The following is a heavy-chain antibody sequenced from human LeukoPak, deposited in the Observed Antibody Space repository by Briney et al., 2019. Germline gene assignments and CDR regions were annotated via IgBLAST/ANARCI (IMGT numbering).Heavy chain of an antibody. V-gene: IGHV4-59*01. J-gene: IGHJ4*02. CDR3: ARVADCGGDCYIFDY. D-gene: IGHD2-21*01. Sequence: SETLSLTCTVSGGSISSYNWSWIRQPPGKGLEWIGYIYYSGSTNYNPSLKSRVTISVDTSKNQFSLKLSSVTAADTAVYYCARVADCGGDCYIFDYWGQGTLVTVSS. CDR1: GGSISSYN. CDR2: IYYSGST.